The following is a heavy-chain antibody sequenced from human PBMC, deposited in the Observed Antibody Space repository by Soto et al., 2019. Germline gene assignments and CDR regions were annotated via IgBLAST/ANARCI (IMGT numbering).Heavy chain of an antibody. V-gene: IGHV1-3*01. CDR3: ARAPVALYDSSGYYY. CDR1: GYTFTSYA. Sequence: ASVKVSCKAPGYTFTSYAMHWVRQAPGQRLERLGWINAGNGNTKYSQKLQGRVTITRDTSASTAYMELSSLRSEDTAVYYCARAPVALYDSSGYYYWGQGTLVAVAS. CDR2: INAGNGNT. D-gene: IGHD3-22*01. J-gene: IGHJ4*02.